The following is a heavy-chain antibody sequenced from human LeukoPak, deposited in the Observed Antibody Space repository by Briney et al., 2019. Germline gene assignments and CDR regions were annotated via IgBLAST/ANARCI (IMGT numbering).Heavy chain of an antibody. Sequence: ASVKVSCKVSGYTLTELSMHWVRQAPGKGLEWMGGFDPEDGETIYAQKFQGRVTMTEDTSTDTAYMGLSSLRSDDTAVYYCARPKEAATTFRAFDIWGQGTMVTVSS. V-gene: IGHV1-24*01. CDR2: FDPEDGET. CDR1: GYTLTELS. CDR3: ARPKEAATTFRAFDI. J-gene: IGHJ3*02. D-gene: IGHD2-15*01.